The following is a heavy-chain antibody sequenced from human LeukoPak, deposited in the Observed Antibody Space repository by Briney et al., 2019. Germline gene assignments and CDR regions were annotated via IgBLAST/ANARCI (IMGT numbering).Heavy chain of an antibody. CDR3: AKDDSSGSDYTFDY. CDR2: ISWNSGSI. J-gene: IGHJ4*02. V-gene: IGHV3-9*03. D-gene: IGHD6-19*01. CDR1: GFTFDDYA. Sequence: GGSLRLSCAASGFTFDDYAMHWVRQAPGKGLEWVSGISWNSGSIGYADSVKGRFTISRDNAKNSLYLQMNSLRAEDMALYYCAKDDSSGSDYTFDYWGQGTLVTVSS.